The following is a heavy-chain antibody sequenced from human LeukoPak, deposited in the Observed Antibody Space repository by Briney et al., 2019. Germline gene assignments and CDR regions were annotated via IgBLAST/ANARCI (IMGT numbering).Heavy chain of an antibody. CDR2: ISAYNGNT. V-gene: IGHV1-18*01. J-gene: IGHJ4*02. D-gene: IGHD2-15*01. Sequence: GASVKVSCKASGYTFTSYGISWVRQAPGQGLEWMGWISAYNGNTNYAQKLQGRVTMTTDTSTSTAYMELRSLRSDDTAMYYCARYYCSGGSCYSDYWGQGTLVTVSS. CDR1: GYTFTSYG. CDR3: ARYYCSGGSCYSDY.